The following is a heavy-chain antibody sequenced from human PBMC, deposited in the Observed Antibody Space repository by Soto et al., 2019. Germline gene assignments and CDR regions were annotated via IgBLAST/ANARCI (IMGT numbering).Heavy chain of an antibody. CDR3: GRMNAESYSSYYAMDV. D-gene: IGHD3-10*01. CDR2: IFSDAER. V-gene: IGHV2-26*01. J-gene: IGHJ6*02. CDR1: GFSLTTGRMG. Sequence: SGPTLVNPTETLTLTCNVSGFSLTTGRMGVSWIRQPPGKALEWLAHIFSDAERSYSRSLQGRLTVSKVGSGSHVVLTMTNMDRVETGTYFCGRMNAESYSSYYAMDVWGQGTTVTVSS.